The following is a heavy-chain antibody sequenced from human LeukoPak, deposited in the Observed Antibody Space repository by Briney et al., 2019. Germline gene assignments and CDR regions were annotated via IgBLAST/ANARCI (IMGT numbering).Heavy chain of an antibody. V-gene: IGHV4-39*02. D-gene: IGHD4-17*01. J-gene: IGHJ5*02. CDR2: IYYSGTT. Sequence: SSETLSLTCTVSGGSISSTSYYWNWLRQPPGKGLEWIGCIYYSGTTYYNPSLKSRVTISVDTSKNQFSLRVSSVTAADTAVYYCARDDYGDSNWFDPWGQGTLVTVSS. CDR1: GGSISSTSYY. CDR3: ARDDYGDSNWFDP.